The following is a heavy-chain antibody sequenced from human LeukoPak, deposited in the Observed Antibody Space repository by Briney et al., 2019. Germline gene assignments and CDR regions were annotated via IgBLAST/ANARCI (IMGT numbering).Heavy chain of an antibody. D-gene: IGHD3-10*01. CDR3: ARDGGATMVRGVATYDS. CDR1: GFTFSTYS. Sequence: GGSLRLSCAASGFTFSTYSMNWVRQAPGKGLEWVSYISRSGNTIYYADSVKGRFTISRDNAKNSLYLQMNSLRAEDTAVYYCARDGGATMVRGVATYDSWGQGTLVTVSS. V-gene: IGHV3-48*04. J-gene: IGHJ4*02. CDR2: ISRSGNTI.